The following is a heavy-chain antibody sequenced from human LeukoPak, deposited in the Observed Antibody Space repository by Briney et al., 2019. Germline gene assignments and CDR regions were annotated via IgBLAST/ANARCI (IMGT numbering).Heavy chain of an antibody. CDR3: TRPYCSSTSCYAWNY. D-gene: IGHD2-2*01. CDR1: GFTFSGSA. V-gene: IGHV3-73*01. Sequence: PVGSLSLSCAASGFTFSGSAMHWVRQASGKGLEWVGRIRSKANSYATAYAASVKGRFTISRDDSKNTAYLQMNSLKTEDTAVYYCTRPYCSSTSCYAWNYWGQGTLVSVSS. J-gene: IGHJ4*02. CDR2: IRSKANSYAT.